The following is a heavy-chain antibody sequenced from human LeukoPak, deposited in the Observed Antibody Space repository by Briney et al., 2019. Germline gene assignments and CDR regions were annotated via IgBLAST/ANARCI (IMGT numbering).Heavy chain of an antibody. J-gene: IGHJ5*02. CDR3: AKDLPPRGGYFDWGWFDP. V-gene: IGHV3-23*01. D-gene: IGHD3-9*01. Sequence: GGSLRLSCAASGFTFSNYAMSWVRQAPGKGLEWVSTISGSGGSTYYADSVKGRFTISRDNSKNTLYLQMNSLRAEDTAVYYCAKDLPPRGGYFDWGWFDPWGQGTLVTVSS. CDR1: GFTFSNYA. CDR2: ISGSGGST.